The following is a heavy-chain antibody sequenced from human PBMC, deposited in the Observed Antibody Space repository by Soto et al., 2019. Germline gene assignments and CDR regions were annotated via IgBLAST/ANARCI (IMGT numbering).Heavy chain of an antibody. J-gene: IGHJ4*02. CDR1: GFNLSNAW. V-gene: IGHV3-15*05. Sequence: EVQLVESGGGWVKPGGPLSLSCAPSGFNLSNAWMSWVRQAPGKGLEWVGRIKRKVHGETTDYAAHVKGRFTISRDDSKNTLYLQMHSLQTEDTAVYYCSTDEWEWGQGTLVTVSS. D-gene: IGHD1-26*01. CDR3: STDEWE. CDR2: IKRKVHGETT.